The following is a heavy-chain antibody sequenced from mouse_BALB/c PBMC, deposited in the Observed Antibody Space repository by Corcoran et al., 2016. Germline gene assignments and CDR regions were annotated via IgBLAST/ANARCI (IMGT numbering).Heavy chain of an antibody. CDR1: GFNIKDYY. CDR2: IDPENGNT. J-gene: IGHJ2*01. V-gene: IGHV14-1*02. CDR3: ASQVYFDY. Sequence: EVQLQQSGAELVRPGALVKLSCKASGFNIKDYYMHWVKQRPEQGLEWIGWIDPENGNTIYDPKFQGKASITADTSSNTDYLQLSSLTSEDTAVYYCASQVYFDYWGQGTTLTVSS. D-gene: IGHD1-3*01.